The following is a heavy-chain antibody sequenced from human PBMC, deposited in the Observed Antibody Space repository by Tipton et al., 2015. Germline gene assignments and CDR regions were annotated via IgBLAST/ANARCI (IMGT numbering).Heavy chain of an antibody. CDR1: SDSISKYY. CDR2: VHYSGST. V-gene: IGHV4-59*04. CDR3: AWIRNDHGGWYADS. Sequence: TLSLTCSVSSDSISKYYWSWIRQPPGKELEWMGNVHYSGSTFYNLSLKSRVTISVDTSKSQYSLTVHSVTAADTAFYFCAWIRNDHGGWYADSWGQGTLVIVSS. D-gene: IGHD2-15*01. J-gene: IGHJ4*02.